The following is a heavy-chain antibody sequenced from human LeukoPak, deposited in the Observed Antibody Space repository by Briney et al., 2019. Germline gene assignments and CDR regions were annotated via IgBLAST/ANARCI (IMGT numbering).Heavy chain of an antibody. CDR2: IHPNSGGT. J-gene: IGHJ6*02. D-gene: IGHD6-19*01. CDR1: GYSFTGFD. Sequence: ASVKVSCKASGYSFTGFDMHWMRQAPGQGLEWMGWIHPNSGGTKYAQKFQGRVTMTRDTSVNTAYMELGSLTSDDTAVYYCATLRDSSAHFYYSGGMDVWGQGTTVAVSS. V-gene: IGHV1-2*02. CDR3: ATLRDSSAHFYYSGGMDV.